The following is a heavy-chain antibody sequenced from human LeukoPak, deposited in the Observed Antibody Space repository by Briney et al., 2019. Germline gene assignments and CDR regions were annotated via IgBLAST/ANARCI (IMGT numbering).Heavy chain of an antibody. V-gene: IGHV1-2*02. CDR3: ARYYYDSSGYSNLQH. D-gene: IGHD3-22*01. Sequence: ASVKVSCKASGYTFTGYYMHWVRQAPGQGLEWMGWINPNSGGTNYAQKFQGRVTMTRDTSISTAYMELSRLRSDDTAVYYCARYYYDSSGYSNLQHWGQGILVTVYS. CDR2: INPNSGGT. J-gene: IGHJ1*01. CDR1: GYTFTGYY.